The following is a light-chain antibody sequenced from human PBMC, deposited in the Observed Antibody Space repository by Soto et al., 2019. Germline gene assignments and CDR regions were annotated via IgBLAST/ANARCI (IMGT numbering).Light chain of an antibody. J-gene: IGLJ2*01. V-gene: IGLV2-14*01. CDR3: SSYTSSSTLVV. Sequence: ALTQPASVSGSPGQSITISCTGTSSDVGGYNYVSWYQQHPGKAPKLMIYDVSNRPSGVSNRLSGSKSGNTASLTISGLQAEDEADYYCSSYTSSSTLVVFGGGTQLT. CDR1: SSDVGGYNY. CDR2: DVS.